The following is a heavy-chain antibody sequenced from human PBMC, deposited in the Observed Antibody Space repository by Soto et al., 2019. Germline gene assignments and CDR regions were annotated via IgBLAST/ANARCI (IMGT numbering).Heavy chain of an antibody. CDR1: GFTFDDYA. J-gene: IGHJ4*02. Sequence: EVQLVESGGGLVQPGGSLGLSCAASGFTFDDYAIHWVRQIPRKGLEWVSGISWNGDATGYADSVKGRLTISRDNAKNSLYLQMDSLKSEDTAMYYCANLPLYGSGFDCWGQGTLVTVSS. CDR3: ANLPLYGSGFDC. V-gene: IGHV3-9*01. CDR2: ISWNGDAT. D-gene: IGHD3-10*01.